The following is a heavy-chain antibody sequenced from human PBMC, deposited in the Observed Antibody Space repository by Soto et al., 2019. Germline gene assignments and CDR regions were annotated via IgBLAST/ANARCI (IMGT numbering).Heavy chain of an antibody. CDR3: AAYGPNAGDWF. CDR2: IHFDGSA. Sequence: EVQLVQSGRGLVQPGGSLRLSCVASGFTIYKNDMIWVRQAPGKGLEWVAHIHFDGSAYYADSVKGRFTISKDNSKNTLYFQMNSLRSEDTAAYYCAAYGPNAGDWFWGQGNLVTVSS. D-gene: IGHD3-9*01. V-gene: IGHV3-66*01. CDR1: GFTIYKND. J-gene: IGHJ4*02.